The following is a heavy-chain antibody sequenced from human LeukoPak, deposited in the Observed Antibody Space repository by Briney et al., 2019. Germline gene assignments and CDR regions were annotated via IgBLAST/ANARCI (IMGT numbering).Heavy chain of an antibody. V-gene: IGHV4-30-2*01. CDR3: ARGAYDYGDYGAFDI. J-gene: IGHJ3*02. Sequence: SETLSLTCAVSGGSISSGGYSWSWIRQPPGKVLECIGYICHSGSTYYNPSLKSRVAISVDRSKNQFSLKLSSVTAADTAVYCCARGAYDYGDYGAFDIWGQGTMVTVSS. CDR2: ICHSGST. D-gene: IGHD4-17*01. CDR1: GGSISSGGYS.